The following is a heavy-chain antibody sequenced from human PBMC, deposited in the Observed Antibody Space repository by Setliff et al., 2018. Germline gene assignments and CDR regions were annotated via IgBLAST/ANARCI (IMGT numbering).Heavy chain of an antibody. D-gene: IGHD3-9*01. CDR3: ARDGGELRSDILTGYQAYYYYYGMDV. CDR2: IYTSGST. Sequence: SETLSLTCTVSGGPISSGSYYWSWIRQPAGKGLEWIGRIYTSGSTNYNPSLKSRVTISVDTSKNQFSLKLSSVTAADTAVYHCARDGGELRSDILTGYQAYYYYYGMDVWGQGTTVTVSS. J-gene: IGHJ6*02. CDR1: GGPISSGSYY. V-gene: IGHV4-61*02.